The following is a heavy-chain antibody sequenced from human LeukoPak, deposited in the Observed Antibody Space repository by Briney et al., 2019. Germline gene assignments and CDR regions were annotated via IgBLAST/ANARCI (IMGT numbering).Heavy chain of an antibody. V-gene: IGHV3-23*01. Sequence: GGSLRLSCAASGFTFSSFAMSWVRQAPGKGLEWVSAISGSGGSTYYADSVKGRFTISRDNSKNTLFLQMNSLRAEDTAVYYCAKDRYSGLNTIDYWGQGTLVSVSS. CDR2: ISGSGGST. D-gene: IGHD6-13*01. CDR3: AKDRYSGLNTIDY. J-gene: IGHJ4*02. CDR1: GFTFSSFA.